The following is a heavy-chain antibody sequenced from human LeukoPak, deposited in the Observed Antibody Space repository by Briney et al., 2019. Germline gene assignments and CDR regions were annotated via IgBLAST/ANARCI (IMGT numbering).Heavy chain of an antibody. D-gene: IGHD6-19*01. CDR1: GFTFSIYA. J-gene: IGHJ4*02. CDR2: ISGSGDVT. Sequence: PGGSLRLSCAVSGFTFSIYAMSWVRQATGKGLEWVSIISGSGDVTYYVDSVKGRFTISRDNSKNTLYLQMNGLRAEDTAVYYCAKGVYSSGWSNFDYWGQGTLVTVSS. V-gene: IGHV3-23*01. CDR3: AKGVYSSGWSNFDY.